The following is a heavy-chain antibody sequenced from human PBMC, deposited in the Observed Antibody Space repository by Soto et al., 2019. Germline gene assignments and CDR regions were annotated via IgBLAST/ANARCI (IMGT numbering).Heavy chain of an antibody. CDR3: ANPSAHSSPYHFDY. CDR2: IIPIFGTA. V-gene: IGHV1-69*12. Sequence: QVQLVQSGAEVKKPGSSVKVSCKASGGTFSSYAISWVRQAPGQGLEWMGGIIPIFGTANYAQKFQGRVTITADESTSTDYMELSSLRSEDTAVYYCANPSAHSSPYHFDYWGQGTLVTVSS. CDR1: GGTFSSYA. D-gene: IGHD6-13*01. J-gene: IGHJ4*02.